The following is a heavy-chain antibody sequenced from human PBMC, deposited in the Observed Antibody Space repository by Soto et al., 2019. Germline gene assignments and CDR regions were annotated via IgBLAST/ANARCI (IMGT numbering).Heavy chain of an antibody. CDR2: INHSGST. V-gene: IGHV4-34*01. CDR1: GGSFSGYY. CDR3: ARGARKALRFLEWLSPPPSEYYSRDA. Sequence: PSETLSLTCAVYGGSFSGYYWSWIRQPPGKGLEWIGEINHSGSTNYNPSLKSRVTISVDTSKNQFSLKLSSVTAADTAVYYCARGARKALRFLEWLSPPPSEYYSRDAWGEETTVTVAS. D-gene: IGHD3-3*01. J-gene: IGHJ6*03.